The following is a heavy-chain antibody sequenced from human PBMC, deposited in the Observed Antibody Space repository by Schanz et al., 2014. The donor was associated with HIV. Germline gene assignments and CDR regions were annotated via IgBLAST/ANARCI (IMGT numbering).Heavy chain of an antibody. CDR3: ARSWPCSGVGCYPFDY. D-gene: IGHD2-15*01. CDR2: IIPVFGTA. V-gene: IGHV1-69*01. CDR1: GGTFNNYA. Sequence: QEQLVQSGAAVRKPGSSVTVSCKTSGGTFNNYALNWVRQAPGQGLEWMGGIIPVFGTANYAQKFQGRVTIIADESTSTAYMELSSLRSADTAVYYCARSWPCSGVGCYPFDYWGQGTLVTVSS. J-gene: IGHJ4*02.